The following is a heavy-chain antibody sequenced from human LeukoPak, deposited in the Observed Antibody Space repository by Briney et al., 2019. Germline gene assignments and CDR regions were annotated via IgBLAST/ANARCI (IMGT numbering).Heavy chain of an antibody. J-gene: IGHJ6*02. CDR3: ARVVSGVGDGMDV. V-gene: IGHV3-21*01. CDR2: ISSSSSYI. D-gene: IGHD3-10*01. CDR1: GFTFSSYS. Sequence: GGSLRLSCAASGFTFSSYSMNWVRQAPGKGLEWVSSISSSSSYICYADSVKGRFTISRDNAKNSLYLQMNSLRAEDTAVYYCARVVSGVGDGMDVWGQGTTVTVSS.